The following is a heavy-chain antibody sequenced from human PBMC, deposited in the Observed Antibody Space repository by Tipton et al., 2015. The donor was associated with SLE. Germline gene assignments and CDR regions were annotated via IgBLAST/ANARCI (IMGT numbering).Heavy chain of an antibody. Sequence: TLSLTCTVSGGSISSYYWSWIRQPPGKGLEWIGYIYYSGSTNYNPSLKRRVTISVDTSKNQFSLKVNSVTAADTAVYYCARDYKVTNPDQGNFHYWGQGTLVTVSS. CDR1: GGSISSYY. V-gene: IGHV4-59*12. J-gene: IGHJ1*01. CDR3: ARDYKVTNPDQGNFHY. CDR2: IYYSGST. D-gene: IGHD4-17*01.